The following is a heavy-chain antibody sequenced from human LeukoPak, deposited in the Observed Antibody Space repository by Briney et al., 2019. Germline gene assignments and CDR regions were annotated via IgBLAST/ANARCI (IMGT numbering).Heavy chain of an antibody. Sequence: SETLSLTCSVSGGSITTSTYYWGWIRQPPGKGLEWIGNIYYTETTYYNPSLKSRVTISLDTSQNQFSLRLNSVTAADTAVYFCARLWRDASSSIYYFDYWGQGTLVTVSS. CDR1: GGSITTSTYY. CDR3: ARLWRDASSSIYYFDY. V-gene: IGHV4-39*01. CDR2: IYYTETT. J-gene: IGHJ4*02. D-gene: IGHD5-24*01.